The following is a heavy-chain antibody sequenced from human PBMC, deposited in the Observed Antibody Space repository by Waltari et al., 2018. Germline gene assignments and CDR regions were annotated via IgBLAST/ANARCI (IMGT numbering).Heavy chain of an antibody. Sequence: QVQLVQSGAEVKKPGASVKVSCKASGYTFTGYYMHWVRQAPGQGLEWMGWINPNSGGTNYAQKFQGRVTMTRDTSISTAYMELNSLRAEDTAVYYCARDSTMVRGPLAEYFQHWGQGTLVTVSS. CDR1: GYTFTGYY. D-gene: IGHD3-10*01. V-gene: IGHV1-2*02. CDR3: ARDSTMVRGPLAEYFQH. CDR2: INPNSGGT. J-gene: IGHJ1*01.